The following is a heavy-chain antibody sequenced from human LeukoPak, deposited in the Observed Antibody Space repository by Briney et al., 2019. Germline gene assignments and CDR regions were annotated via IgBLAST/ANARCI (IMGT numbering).Heavy chain of an antibody. CDR3: AKTDYGDYGGFNS. Sequence: SETLSLTCAVSSYSIGIGYSWGWIRQPPGKGLEWIGNIYVSGSTYYNLSLKSRVTISIDMSKNLFSLKLISVTAADTAVYRCAKTDYGDYGGFNSWGQGTMVTVSS. J-gene: IGHJ3*01. V-gene: IGHV4-38-2*01. D-gene: IGHD4-17*01. CDR1: SYSIGIGYS. CDR2: IYVSGST.